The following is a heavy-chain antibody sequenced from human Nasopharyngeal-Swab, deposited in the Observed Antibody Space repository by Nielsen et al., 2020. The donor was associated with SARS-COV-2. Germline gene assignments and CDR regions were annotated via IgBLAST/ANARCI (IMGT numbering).Heavy chain of an antibody. CDR1: GFTVSSNY. J-gene: IGHJ4*02. CDR3: ARDGDYTLDY. CDR2: IYSGGST. Sequence: GESLKISCAASGFTVSSNYMSWVRQAPGKGLEWVSVIYSGGSTYYADSVKGRFTISRDNSKNTLYLQMNSLRAEDTAVYYCARDGDYTLDYWGQETLVTVSS. V-gene: IGHV3-66*02. D-gene: IGHD4-17*01.